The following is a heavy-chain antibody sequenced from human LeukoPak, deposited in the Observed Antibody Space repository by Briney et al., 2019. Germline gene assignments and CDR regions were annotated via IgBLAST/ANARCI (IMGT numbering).Heavy chain of an antibody. J-gene: IGHJ4*02. V-gene: IGHV4-34*01. CDR1: GGSFSGYY. D-gene: IGHD5-12*01. Sequence: SETLSLTCAVYGGSFSGYYWSWIRQPPGKGLEWIGEINHSGSTNYNPSLKSRVTISVDTSKNQFSLKPSSVTAADTAVYYCAREVSRGYGYWGQGTLVTVSS. CDR3: AREVSRGYGY. CDR2: INHSGST.